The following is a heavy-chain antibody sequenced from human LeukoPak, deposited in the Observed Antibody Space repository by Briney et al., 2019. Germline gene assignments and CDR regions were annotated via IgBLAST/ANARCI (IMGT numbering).Heavy chain of an antibody. D-gene: IGHD3-22*01. CDR1: GGSISSYY. J-gene: IGHJ4*02. CDR2: IYYSGST. Sequence: SETLSLTCTVSGGSISSYYWSWIRQPPGKGLEWIGYIYYSGSTNYNPSLKSRVTISVDTSKNQFSLKLTSVTAADTAVYYCARDPKDDSSGYYYFDYWGQGTLVTVSS. V-gene: IGHV4-59*01. CDR3: ARDPKDDSSGYYYFDY.